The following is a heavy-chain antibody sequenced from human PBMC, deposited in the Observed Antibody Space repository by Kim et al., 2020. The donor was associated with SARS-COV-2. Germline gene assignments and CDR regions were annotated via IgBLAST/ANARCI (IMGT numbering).Heavy chain of an antibody. CDR3: ARGSLLLWFGERGNWFDP. CDR1: GYTFTSYD. V-gene: IGHV1-8*01. Sequence: ASVKVSCKASGYTFTSYDINWVRQATGQGLEWMGWMNPNSGNTGYAQKFQGRVTMTRNTSISTAYMELSSLRSEDTAVYYCARGSLLLWFGERGNWFDPWGQGTLVTVSS. D-gene: IGHD3-10*01. CDR2: MNPNSGNT. J-gene: IGHJ5*02.